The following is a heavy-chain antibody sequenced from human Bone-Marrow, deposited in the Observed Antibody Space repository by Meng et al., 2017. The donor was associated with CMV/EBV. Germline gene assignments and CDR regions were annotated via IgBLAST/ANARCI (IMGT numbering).Heavy chain of an antibody. J-gene: IGHJ6*02. CDR1: GFTFSSYD. V-gene: IGHV3-13*01. Sequence: GESLKISCAASGFTFSSYDMHWVRQATGKGLEWVSAIGTAGDTYYPGSVKGRFTISRENAKNSSYLQMNSLGAGDTAVYYCARSLSGRGDYYYGMDVWGQGTTVTVSS. CDR3: ARSLSGRGDYYYGMDV. CDR2: IGTAGDT.